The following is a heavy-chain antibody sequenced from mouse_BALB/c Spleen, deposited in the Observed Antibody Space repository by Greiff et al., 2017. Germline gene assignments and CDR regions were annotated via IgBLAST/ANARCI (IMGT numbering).Heavy chain of an antibody. Sequence: EVQLVESGGDLVKPGGSLKLSCAASGFTFSSYGMSWVRQTPDKRLEWVATISSDGSYTYYPDSVKGRFTISRDNAKNTLYLQMSSLKSEDTAMYYCARAQTARAHCFDYWGQGTTLTVSS. D-gene: IGHD3-2*01. CDR2: ISSDGSYT. CDR1: GFTFSSYG. V-gene: IGHV5-6*01. J-gene: IGHJ2*01. CDR3: ARAQTARAHCFDY.